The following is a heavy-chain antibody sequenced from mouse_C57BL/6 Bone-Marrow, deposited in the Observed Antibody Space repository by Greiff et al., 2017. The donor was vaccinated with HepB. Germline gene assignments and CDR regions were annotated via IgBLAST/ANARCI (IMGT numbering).Heavy chain of an antibody. CDR3: ARRHYYGSSYGYAMDY. Sequence: DVKVEESGGGLVQPGGSLKLSCAASGFTFSDYGMAWVRQAPRKGPEWVAFISNLAYSIYYADTVTGRFTISRENAKNTLYLEMSSLRSEDTAMYYCARRHYYGSSYGYAMDYWGQGTSVTVSS. J-gene: IGHJ4*01. D-gene: IGHD1-1*01. CDR1: GFTFSDYG. V-gene: IGHV5-15*04. CDR2: ISNLAYSI.